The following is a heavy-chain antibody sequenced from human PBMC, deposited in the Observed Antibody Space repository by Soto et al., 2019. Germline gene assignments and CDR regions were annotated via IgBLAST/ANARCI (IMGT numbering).Heavy chain of an antibody. Sequence: QVQLVQSGAEVKKPGSSVKVSCKASGGTFSSYTISWVRQAPGQGLEWMGRIIPILGIANYAQKFQGRVAIPADKSTSTAYTALSSLRSEDTAVYCCARDSAPVATLSYYYYGMDVWGQGTTVTVSS. J-gene: IGHJ6*02. V-gene: IGHV1-69*08. CDR1: GGTFSSYT. D-gene: IGHD5-12*01. CDR2: IIPILGIA. CDR3: ARDSAPVATLSYYYYGMDV.